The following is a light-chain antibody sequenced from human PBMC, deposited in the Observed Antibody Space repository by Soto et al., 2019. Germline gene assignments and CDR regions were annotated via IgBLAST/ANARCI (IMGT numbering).Light chain of an antibody. CDR1: KSVLYSSKNKNY. V-gene: IGKV4-1*01. J-gene: IGKJ4*01. CDR3: QQYYSTLLLT. CDR2: WAS. Sequence: DIVMTQSPDSLAVSLGERATINCKSSKSVLYSSKNKNYLAWYQQKPGQPPKLLIYWASTRESGVPDRFSGSGSGTDFTLTISSLQAEDVAVYYCQQYYSTLLLTFGGGTKVEIK.